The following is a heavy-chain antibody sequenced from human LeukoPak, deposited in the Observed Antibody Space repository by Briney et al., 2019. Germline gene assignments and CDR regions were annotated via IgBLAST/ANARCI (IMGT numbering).Heavy chain of an antibody. V-gene: IGHV1-69*13. D-gene: IGHD3-22*01. Sequence: ASVKVSCKASGGTFSSYAISWVRQAPGQGLEWMGGIIPIFGTANYAQKFQGRVTITADESTSTAYVELSSLRSEDTAVYYCARAGITMIGYGAFDIWGQGTMVTVSS. J-gene: IGHJ3*02. CDR3: ARAGITMIGYGAFDI. CDR2: IIPIFGTA. CDR1: GGTFSSYA.